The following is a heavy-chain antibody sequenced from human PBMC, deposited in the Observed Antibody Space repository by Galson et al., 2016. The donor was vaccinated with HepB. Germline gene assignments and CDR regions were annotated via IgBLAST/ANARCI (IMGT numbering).Heavy chain of an antibody. V-gene: IGHV3-48*01. CDR2: IRSSRNTI. Sequence: SLRLSCAASGFALSSFNMNWVRQTPGKGLEWISYIRSSRNTIDYADSVKGRFTISSDDAKNSLYLQMNNLSVGDTAIYHCAQEVGWLRFAFGSRGQGTLVTVSS. D-gene: IGHD5-12*01. CDR3: AQEVGWLRFAFGS. CDR1: GFALSSFN. J-gene: IGHJ5*01.